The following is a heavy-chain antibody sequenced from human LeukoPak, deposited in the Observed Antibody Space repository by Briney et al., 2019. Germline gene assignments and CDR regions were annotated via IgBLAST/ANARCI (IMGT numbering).Heavy chain of an antibody. Sequence: RASVKVSCKASGYTFTSYDINWVRQATGQGLEWMGWMNPNSGNTGYAQKFQGRVTMTRNTSISTAYMELNSLRSEDTAVYYCARVYCSGGSCYSDAFDIWGQGTKVTVSS. CDR2: MNPNSGNT. CDR3: ARVYCSGGSCYSDAFDI. J-gene: IGHJ3*02. CDR1: GYTFTSYD. V-gene: IGHV1-8*01. D-gene: IGHD2-15*01.